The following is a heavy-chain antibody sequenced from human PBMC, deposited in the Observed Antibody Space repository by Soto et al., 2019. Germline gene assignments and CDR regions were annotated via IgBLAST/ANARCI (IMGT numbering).Heavy chain of an antibody. CDR3: AKDRHYGSGTYSDSYLDY. CDR1: GFTFNSYA. V-gene: IGHV3-23*01. D-gene: IGHD3-10*01. J-gene: IGHJ4*02. Sequence: EVQLLESGGGLVQPGGSLRLSCGGSGFTFNSYAMTWVRQAPGKGLEWVSAISGSGGTTYYANSVKGRFTISRDQSKDTLYLQMNILIAEDTAIYYCAKDRHYGSGTYSDSYLDYWGQGTLVTVSS. CDR2: ISGSGGTT.